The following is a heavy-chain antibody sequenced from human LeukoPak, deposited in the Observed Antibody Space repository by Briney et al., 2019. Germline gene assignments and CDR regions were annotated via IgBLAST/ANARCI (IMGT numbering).Heavy chain of an antibody. CDR2: ISGSGGST. CDR1: GFTFSSYA. Sequence: GGSLRLSCAASGFTFSSYAMSWVRQAPGKGLEWVSAISGSGGSTYYADSVKGRFTISRDNSKNTLYLQMNSLKTEDTAVYYCTTDFYAPLAFDIWGQGTMVTVSS. D-gene: IGHD2/OR15-2a*01. J-gene: IGHJ3*02. V-gene: IGHV3-23*01. CDR3: TTDFYAPLAFDI.